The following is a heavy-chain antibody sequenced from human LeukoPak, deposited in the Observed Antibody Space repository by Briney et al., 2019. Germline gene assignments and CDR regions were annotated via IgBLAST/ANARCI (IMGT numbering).Heavy chain of an antibody. CDR3: ARDALQPYSSGWYYFDY. Sequence: LSGRSLRLSCAASGFTFSSYAMHWVRQAPGKGLEYVSAISSNGGSTYYANSVKGRFTISRDNSKNTLYLQMGSLRAEDMAVYYCARDALQPYSSGWYYFDYWGQGTLVTVSS. CDR1: GFTFSSYA. J-gene: IGHJ4*02. V-gene: IGHV3-64*01. D-gene: IGHD6-19*01. CDR2: ISSNGGST.